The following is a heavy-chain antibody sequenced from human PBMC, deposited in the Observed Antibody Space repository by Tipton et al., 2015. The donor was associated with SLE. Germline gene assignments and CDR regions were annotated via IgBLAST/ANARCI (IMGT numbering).Heavy chain of an antibody. CDR3: ARLYCSGDTCYDAFDI. CDR1: GGSISSSTYY. V-gene: IGHV4-39*01. D-gene: IGHD2-15*01. CDR2: IYYSGST. J-gene: IGHJ3*02. Sequence: TLSLTCTVSGGSISSSTYYWGWIRQPPGKGLEWIGTIYYSGSTYYNPSLKSRVTISVDTSKNQFSLKLSSVTAADTAVYYCARLYCSGDTCYDAFDIWGQGTMVTVSS.